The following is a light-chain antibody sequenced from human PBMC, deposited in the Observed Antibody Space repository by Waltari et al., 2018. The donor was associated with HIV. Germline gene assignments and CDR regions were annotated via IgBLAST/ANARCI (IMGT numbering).Light chain of an antibody. CDR2: RDN. V-gene: IGLV1-47*01. CDR3: STWDDSLKDVL. J-gene: IGLJ2*01. CDR1: SPNVGRNA. Sequence: QSALTQPPSASGTPGQRVTISCSGSSPNVGRNAVYWYQKFPGSAPQLVIYRDNQRPPGGSDRFAGAKDGAAAALAISGLRSEDEADFDCSTWDDSLKDVLFGGGTKLTVL.